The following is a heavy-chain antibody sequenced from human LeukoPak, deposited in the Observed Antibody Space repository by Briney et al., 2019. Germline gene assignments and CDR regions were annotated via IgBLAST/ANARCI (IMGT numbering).Heavy chain of an antibody. CDR2: IWYDGSNK. CDR3: AKDLGYGGFWSGFDY. CDR1: GFSFSSHG. D-gene: IGHD3-3*01. Sequence: GGSLRLSCAASGFSFSSHGMHWVRQAPGKGLEWVTGIWYDGSNKYYADSVKGRFTISRDNSKNTLYLQMNSLRAEDTAVYYCAKDLGYGGFWSGFDYWGRGTLVTVSS. V-gene: IGHV3-30*02. J-gene: IGHJ4*02.